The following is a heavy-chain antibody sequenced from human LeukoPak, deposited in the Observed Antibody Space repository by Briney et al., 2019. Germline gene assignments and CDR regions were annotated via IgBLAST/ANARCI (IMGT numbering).Heavy chain of an antibody. Sequence: GASVKVSSKASGGTFISYAVSWVRLTPGQGLEWLGGIIPVFGTTTYAQKFQAKVTMTADKSTNTAYLEISSLTSDDTAVYYCARVAYSGYDSGPFDYGGQGTLVTVSS. CDR1: GGTFISYA. J-gene: IGHJ4*02. CDR3: ARVAYSGYDSGPFDY. D-gene: IGHD5-12*01. CDR2: IIPVFGTT. V-gene: IGHV1-69*06.